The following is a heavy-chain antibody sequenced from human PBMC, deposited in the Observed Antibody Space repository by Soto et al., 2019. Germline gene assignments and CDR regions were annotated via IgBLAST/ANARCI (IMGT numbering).Heavy chain of an antibody. CDR2: IYYSGSA. CDR1: GDSVTSVSDY. J-gene: IGHJ6*02. CDR3: ARGVGFGYYYYHMDL. Sequence: SETLSLSCTVSGDSVTSVSDYWSWIRQPPGKGLEWIGYIYYSGSADYNPSLGSRVTISIDTSKNQFSLKLTSVTAADTAVYYCARGVGFGYYYYHMDLWGQGTTVTVSS. V-gene: IGHV4-61*01. D-gene: IGHD3-10*01.